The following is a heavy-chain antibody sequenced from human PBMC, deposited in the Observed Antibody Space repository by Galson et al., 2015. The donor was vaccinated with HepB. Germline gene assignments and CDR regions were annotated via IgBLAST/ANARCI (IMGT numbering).Heavy chain of an antibody. CDR1: AFDFSFNG. Sequence: SAFDFSFNGIHWVRQAPGKGLEWVAFIQYDGSPRFYADSVRGRFTVSRDNARNTAYLQMNSLRVEDTAVYYCAREASTQIIGGIDYRGQGTLVTVSS. V-gene: IGHV3-30*02. CDR2: IQYDGSPR. D-gene: IGHD2-15*01. CDR3: AREASTQIIGGIDY. J-gene: IGHJ4*02.